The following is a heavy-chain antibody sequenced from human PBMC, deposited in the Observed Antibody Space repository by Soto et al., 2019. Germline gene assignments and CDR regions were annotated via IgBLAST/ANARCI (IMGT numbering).Heavy chain of an antibody. J-gene: IGHJ4*02. D-gene: IGHD1-26*01. CDR2: ISYSSVSI. CDR1: GFTFNSHT. Sequence: GGSLRLSCAASGFTFNSHTMNWVRQAPGKGLEWLSYISYSSVSIYYADSVKGRFTVSRDNAKNSLYLQMNSLRAEDTAVYYCTRELGATGYWGQGTLVTVSS. V-gene: IGHV3-48*04. CDR3: TRELGATGY.